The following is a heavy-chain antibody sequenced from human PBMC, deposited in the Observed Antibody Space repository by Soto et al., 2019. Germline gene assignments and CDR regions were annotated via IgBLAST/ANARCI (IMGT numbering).Heavy chain of an antibody. CDR2: INPSSGGT. J-gene: IGHJ6*04. CDR3: ARDFRTYSHGVDV. CDR1: GYPFTGPY. V-gene: IGHV1-2*02. D-gene: IGHD4-4*01. Sequence: ASVKVSCKASGYPFTGPYIYWVRQAPGQGLEWMGWINPSSGGTEFAEKFQGRVTVTRDTSTRTVFLELNSLTSDDTGVYFCARDFRTYSHGVDVWDKGPAVTVSS.